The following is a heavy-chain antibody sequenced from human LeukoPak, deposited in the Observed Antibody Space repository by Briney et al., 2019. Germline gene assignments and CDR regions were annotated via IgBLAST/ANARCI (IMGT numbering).Heavy chain of an antibody. J-gene: IGHJ4*02. CDR3: TRDRVSSSD. Sequence: GGSLRLSCAASGYTSSSFVMSWVRQAPGKGLEWVSAISGSGDNTYYADSVKGRFTISRDNSKNTLYLQMNSLRAEDTAVYYCTRDRVSSSDWGPGTLVIVSS. V-gene: IGHV3-23*01. D-gene: IGHD3-16*02. CDR2: ISGSGDNT. CDR1: GYTSSSFV.